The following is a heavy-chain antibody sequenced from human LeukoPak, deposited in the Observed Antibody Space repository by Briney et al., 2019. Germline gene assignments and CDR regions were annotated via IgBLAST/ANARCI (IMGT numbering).Heavy chain of an antibody. CDR2: IIPSFGTV. V-gene: IGHV1-69*01. Sequence: SVKVSCKASAVTFSTYAITWVRQAPGQGLEWMGGIIPSFGTVYYAQKFQGRVTITADESTSADYMELSSLRSEDTAVYYCARDVEGRLNLLPSWGQGTLVTVSS. J-gene: IGHJ5*02. CDR1: AVTFSTYA. D-gene: IGHD1-26*01. CDR3: ARDVEGRLNLLPS.